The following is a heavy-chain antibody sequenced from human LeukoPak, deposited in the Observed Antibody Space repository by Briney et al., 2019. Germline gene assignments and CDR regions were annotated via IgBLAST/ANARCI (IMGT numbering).Heavy chain of an antibody. V-gene: IGHV1-18*01. CDR3: ARDPSNTSGRMTWFDP. Sequence: ASVKVSCKASGFTFTKFGISWVRQAPGQGLEWMGWISAYNGDTNYAQRLQGRVTLTTDTSTSTAYMELRSLRSDDTAVYYCARDPSNTSGRMTWFDPWGQGTLVTVSS. D-gene: IGHD2-2*01. J-gene: IGHJ5*02. CDR1: GFTFTKFG. CDR2: ISAYNGDT.